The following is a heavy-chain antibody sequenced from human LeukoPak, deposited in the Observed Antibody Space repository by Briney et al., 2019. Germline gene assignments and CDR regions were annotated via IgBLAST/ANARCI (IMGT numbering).Heavy chain of an antibody. Sequence: PSETLSLTCTFSGGSINRISRSYGGGFRQPPGKGLEGMGGICYSGSPYYNPSIKSRVTISVDTSNNQFSLKLTSVTAADTAVYYCARHVPSTIFFNWFDPWGQGTLVTVSS. CDR2: ICYSGSP. CDR3: ARHVPSTIFFNWFDP. V-gene: IGHV4-39*01. CDR1: GGSINRISRSY. D-gene: IGHD3-3*01. J-gene: IGHJ5*02.